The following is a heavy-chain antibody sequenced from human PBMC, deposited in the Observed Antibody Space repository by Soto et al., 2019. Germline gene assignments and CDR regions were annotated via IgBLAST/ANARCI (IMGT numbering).Heavy chain of an antibody. J-gene: IGHJ6*02. CDR1: GGSFSGYY. D-gene: IGHD3-3*01. CDR2: INHSGST. Sequence: SETLSLTCAVYGGSFSGYYWSWIRQPPGKGLEWIGEINHSGSTNYNPSLKSRVTISVDTSKNQFSLKLSSVTAADTAVYYCARAPYYDFWSGSQPYYYYGMDVWGQGTTVTVSS. V-gene: IGHV4-34*01. CDR3: ARAPYYDFWSGSQPYYYYGMDV.